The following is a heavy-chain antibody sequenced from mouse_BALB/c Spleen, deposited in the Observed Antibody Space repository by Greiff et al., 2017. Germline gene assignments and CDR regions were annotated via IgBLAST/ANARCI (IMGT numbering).Heavy chain of an antibody. CDR1: GYTFTSYV. CDR3: ARVWLRGAMDY. J-gene: IGHJ4*01. D-gene: IGHD2-2*01. Sequence: VHVKQSGPELVKPGASVKMSCKASGYTFTSYVMHWVKQKPGQGLEWIGYINPYNDGTKYNEKFKGKATLTSDKSSSTAYMELSSLTSEDSAVYYCARVWLRGAMDYWGQGTSVTVSS. V-gene: IGHV1-14*01. CDR2: INPYNDGT.